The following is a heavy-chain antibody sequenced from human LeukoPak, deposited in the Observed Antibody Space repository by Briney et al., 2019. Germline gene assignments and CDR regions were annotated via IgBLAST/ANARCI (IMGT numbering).Heavy chain of an antibody. V-gene: IGHV4-4*07. D-gene: IGHD6-19*01. J-gene: IGHJ4*02. CDR3: ARGGRGWHYFDS. CDR2: IYVSGST. CDR1: GGSMNHYS. Sequence: SETLSLTCTVSGGSMNHYSWSWIRQPAERGLEWIGRIYVSGSTDDNPFFKSRVTMSMNTSKNQFSLNLSSVAAADTAVYYCARGGRGWHYFDSWGQGTLVTVSS.